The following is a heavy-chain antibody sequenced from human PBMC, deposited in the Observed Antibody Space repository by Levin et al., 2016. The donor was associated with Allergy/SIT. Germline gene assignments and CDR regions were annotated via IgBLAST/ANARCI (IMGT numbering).Heavy chain of an antibody. D-gene: IGHD3-3*01. V-gene: IGHV3-21*01. CDR1: GFTFSSYS. CDR2: ISSSSSYI. Sequence: GESLKISCAASGFTFSSYSMNWVRQAPGKGLEWVSSISSSSSYIYYADSVKGRFTISRDNAKNSLYLQMNSLRAEDTAVYYCARWSGYYTDTFLGWFDPWGQGTLVTVSS. CDR3: ARWSGYYTDTFLGWFDP. J-gene: IGHJ5*02.